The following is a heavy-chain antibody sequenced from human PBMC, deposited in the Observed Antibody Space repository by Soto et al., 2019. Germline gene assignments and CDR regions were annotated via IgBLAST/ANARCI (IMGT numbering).Heavy chain of an antibody. D-gene: IGHD5-12*01. CDR3: AAGGGLPRYY. CDR2: IYHSGST. V-gene: IGHV4-30-2*01. CDR1: GGSISSGGYS. J-gene: IGHJ4*02. Sequence: SETLSLTCAVSGGSISSGGYSWSWIRQLPGKGLEWIGYIYHSGSTYYNPSLKSRVTISVDRSKNQFSLKLSSVTAADTAVYYCAAGGGLPRYYWGQGTLVTVSS.